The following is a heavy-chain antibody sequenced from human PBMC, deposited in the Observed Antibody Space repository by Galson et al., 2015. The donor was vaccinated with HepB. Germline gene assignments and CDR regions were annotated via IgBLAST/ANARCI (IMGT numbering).Heavy chain of an antibody. CDR3: ARVELCGKFFYSFDY. J-gene: IGHJ4*02. Sequence: SVKVSCKASGGTFSSYAISWVRQAPGQGLEWMGGIIPIFGIANYAQKFQGRVTITADESTSTAYMELSRLRSVNTAVYYFARVELCGKFFYSFDYWGQGTPVTVSS. CDR1: GGTFSSYA. V-gene: IGHV1-69*13. D-gene: IGHD3-10*01. CDR2: IIPIFGIA.